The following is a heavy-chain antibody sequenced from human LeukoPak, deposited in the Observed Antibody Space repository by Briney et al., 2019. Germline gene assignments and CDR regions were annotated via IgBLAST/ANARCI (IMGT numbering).Heavy chain of an antibody. CDR3: ARDLGSWDYYYYGMDV. CDR2: IIPIFGTA. V-gene: IGHV1-69*13. D-gene: IGHD2-15*01. CDR1: GGTFSSYA. Sequence: GASVKVSCKASGGTFSSYAINWVRQAPGQGLEWMGGIIPIFGTANYAQKFQGRVTITADESTSTAYMELSSLRSEDTAVYYCARDLGSWDYYYYGMDVWGQGTTVTVSS. J-gene: IGHJ6*02.